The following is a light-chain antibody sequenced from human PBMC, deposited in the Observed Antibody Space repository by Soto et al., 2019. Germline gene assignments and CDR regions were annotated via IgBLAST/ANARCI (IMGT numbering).Light chain of an antibody. J-gene: IGKJ1*01. CDR2: DAS. CDR1: QSVSSY. Sequence: DIVMTQSAATLSLSPGERATLSCRASQSVSSYLAWYQQKPGQAPRLLIYDASSRATGIPDRFSGGGSGTDFTLTISRLEPEDFAVYYCQQYGSSGTFGQGTKVDIK. V-gene: IGKV3-20*01. CDR3: QQYGSSGT.